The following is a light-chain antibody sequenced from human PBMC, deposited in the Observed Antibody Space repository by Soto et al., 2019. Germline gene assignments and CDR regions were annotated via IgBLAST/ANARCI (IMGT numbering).Light chain of an antibody. CDR1: SSDVGGYNY. V-gene: IGLV2-14*01. CDR3: SSYTRTSTRYV. Sequence: VLTQPASVSGSPGQSITISCTGTSSDVGGYNYVSWYQQHPGKAPKLMIYDVSNRPSGVSNRFSGSKSGNTASLTISGLQAEDETDYYCSSYTRTSTRYVFGTGTKVTVL. CDR2: DVS. J-gene: IGLJ1*01.